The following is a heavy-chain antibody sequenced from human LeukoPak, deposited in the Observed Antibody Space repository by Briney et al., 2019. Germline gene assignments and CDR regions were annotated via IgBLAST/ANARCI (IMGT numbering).Heavy chain of an antibody. D-gene: IGHD3-10*01. CDR1: GFTFSNTS. CDR2: IQSKTDGGTT. Sequence: PGGSLRLSCAASGFTFSNTSMNWVRQAPGKGLEWVGRIQSKTDGGTTEYAAPVKGRFTISRDDSKTTLYLQMNSLKTEDTAVYYCGTLTVRGVFNIWGQGTLVTVSS. CDR3: GTLTVRGVFNI. V-gene: IGHV3-15*01. J-gene: IGHJ4*02.